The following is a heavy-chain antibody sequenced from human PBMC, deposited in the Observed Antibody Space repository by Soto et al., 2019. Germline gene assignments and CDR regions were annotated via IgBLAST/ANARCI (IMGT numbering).Heavy chain of an antibody. J-gene: IGHJ4*02. D-gene: IGHD4-17*01. CDR2: IGRSGSTI. CDR1: GFTFSSYE. Sequence: EAHRVGSGEGLVRPGGPLRLSWEASGFTFSSYEMNWVRQAPGKGLEGVSYIGRSGSTIYYADSVKGRFTISRDNAKNSLYLQMNSLRAEDTGVYYCATQGEGSTVTPVYFDYWGQGTLVTVSS. CDR3: ATQGEGSTVTPVYFDY. V-gene: IGHV3-48*03.